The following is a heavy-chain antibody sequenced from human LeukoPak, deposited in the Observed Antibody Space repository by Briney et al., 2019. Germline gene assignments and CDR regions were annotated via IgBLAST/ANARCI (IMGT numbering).Heavy chain of an antibody. D-gene: IGHD1-26*01. CDR1: GFTFSSYW. CDR2: INTDGSST. Sequence: PGGSLRLSCAASGFTFSSYWMHWVRQAPGKGLVWVSHINTDGSSTNYADSVKGRFTVSRDNAKNTLYLQMNSLRAEDTAVYYCATGRGTPLGFWGQGALVTVSS. CDR3: ATGRGTPLGF. V-gene: IGHV3-74*01. J-gene: IGHJ4*02.